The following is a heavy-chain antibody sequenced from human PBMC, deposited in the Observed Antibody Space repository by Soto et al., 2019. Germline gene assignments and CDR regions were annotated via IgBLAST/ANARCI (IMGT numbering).Heavy chain of an antibody. CDR1: GGTIRSSSYY. J-gene: IGHJ4*02. Sequence: SETLSLTCSVSGGTIRSSSYYWGWIRQPPGKGLEWIGSIYYSGSTYYNPSLKSRVTISVDTSKNQFSLKLSSVTAADTAVYYCARGLRFLETDYWGRGTLVT. D-gene: IGHD3-3*01. V-gene: IGHV4-39*07. CDR3: ARGLRFLETDY. CDR2: IYYSGST.